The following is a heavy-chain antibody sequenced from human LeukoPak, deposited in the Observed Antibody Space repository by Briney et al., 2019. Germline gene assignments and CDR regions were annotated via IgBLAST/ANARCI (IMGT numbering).Heavy chain of an antibody. V-gene: IGHV4-39*01. J-gene: IGHJ3*01. CDR2: IYYSGST. Sequence: PSETLSPTCAVSGGSISSTSYYWAWIRQPPGKGLEWIRTIYYSGSTYHNPSLKSRVTLSVDTSRNQFSLRLSSVDAADTAVYYCAKAGVRYFDSSGLYAFDFWGQGTTVTVSS. CDR1: GGSISSTSYY. D-gene: IGHD3-22*01. CDR3: AKAGVRYFDSSGLYAFDF.